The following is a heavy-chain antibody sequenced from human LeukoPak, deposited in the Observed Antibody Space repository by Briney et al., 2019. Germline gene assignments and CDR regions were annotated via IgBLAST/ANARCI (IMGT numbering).Heavy chain of an antibody. J-gene: IGHJ4*02. CDR2: IKQDGSEK. D-gene: IGHD1-1*01. V-gene: IGHV3-7*01. Sequence: GGSLRLSCAASGFTFSSYWMSWVRQAPGKGLEWVANIKQDGSEKYYVDSVKGRFTISRDNAKNSLHLQMNSLRAEDTAVYYCASAPSWNKFDYWGQGTLVTVSS. CDR3: ASAPSWNKFDY. CDR1: GFTFSSYW.